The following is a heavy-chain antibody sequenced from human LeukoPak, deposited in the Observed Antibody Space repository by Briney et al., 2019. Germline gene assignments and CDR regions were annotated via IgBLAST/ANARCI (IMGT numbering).Heavy chain of an antibody. CDR1: GFTFSSYG. CDR2: IWCDGSNK. V-gene: IGHV3-33*01. Sequence: GGSLRLSCAASGFTFSSYGMHWVRQAAGKGLEWVAVIWCDGSNKYYADSVKGRFTISRDNSKNTLYLQMNSLRAEDTAVYYCARSMAAADYWGQGTLVTVSS. CDR3: ARSMAAADY. D-gene: IGHD6-13*01. J-gene: IGHJ4*02.